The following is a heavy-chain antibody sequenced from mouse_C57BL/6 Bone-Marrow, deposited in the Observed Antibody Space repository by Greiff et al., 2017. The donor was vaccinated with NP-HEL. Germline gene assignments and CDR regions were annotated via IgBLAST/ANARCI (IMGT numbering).Heavy chain of an antibody. CDR1: GYTFTSYW. Sequence: QVQLQQPGAELVKPGASVKLSCKASGYTFTSYWMQWVKQRPGQGLEWIGEIDPSDSYTNYNQKFKGKATLTVDTSSSTAYMQLSSLTSEDSAVYYCAGGVYDYVDDWGQGTTLTVSS. J-gene: IGHJ2*01. D-gene: IGHD2-4*01. V-gene: IGHV1-50*01. CDR3: AGGVYDYVDD. CDR2: IDPSDSYT.